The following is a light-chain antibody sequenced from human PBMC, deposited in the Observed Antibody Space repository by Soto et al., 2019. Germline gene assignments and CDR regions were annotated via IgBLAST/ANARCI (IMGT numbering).Light chain of an antibody. CDR3: KQYNQWPHP. V-gene: IGKV3-15*01. J-gene: IGKJ4*01. CDR2: GTS. CDR1: ERIYSAY. Sequence: EVVLTQSPGTLSLSRGERATLSCRASERIYSAYLGWYQQKPGQAPRLLIYGTSTRATGIPARFSASGSGTEFTLTITSLQSEDFAVYYCKQYNQWPHPFGGGTKVDIK.